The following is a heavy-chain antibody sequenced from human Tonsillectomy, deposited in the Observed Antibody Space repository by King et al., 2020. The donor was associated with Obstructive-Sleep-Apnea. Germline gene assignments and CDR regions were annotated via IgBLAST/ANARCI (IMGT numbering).Heavy chain of an antibody. CDR2: IYYRGTT. CDR1: GGSISRYY. CDR3: ARDGYGDYFDY. Sequence: QLQESGPGLVKPSETLSLTCTVSGGSISRYYWSWIRQPPGKALEWIGYIYYRGTTNYNPSLKSRVTISVDTSKNQFFLKLSSVTAADTAVYYCARDGYGDYFDYWGQGTLVTVSS. J-gene: IGHJ4*02. V-gene: IGHV4-59*01. D-gene: IGHD4-17*01.